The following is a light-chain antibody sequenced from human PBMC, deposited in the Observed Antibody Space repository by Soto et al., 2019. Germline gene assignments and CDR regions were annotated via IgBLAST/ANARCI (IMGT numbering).Light chain of an antibody. CDR1: SSDVGGFNY. V-gene: IGLV2-14*01. J-gene: IGLJ1*01. CDR3: SSYTSSSTPYV. CDR2: EVS. Sequence: QSALTQPASVSGSPGQSITISCTGTSSDVGGFNYVSWYQQHPGKAPKLMIYEVSNRPSGVSNRFSGSKSVNTASLTISGLQAEDEAEYYCSSYTSSSTPYVFGTGTKLTVL.